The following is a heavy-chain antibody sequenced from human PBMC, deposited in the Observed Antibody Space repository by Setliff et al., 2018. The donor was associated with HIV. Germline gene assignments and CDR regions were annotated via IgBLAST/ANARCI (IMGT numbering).Heavy chain of an antibody. V-gene: IGHV3-33*01. D-gene: IGHD7-27*01. CDR3: ARGTHWESRGFDY. CDR1: GFTFNNYG. J-gene: IGHJ4*02. Sequence: GGSLRLSCVGSGFTFNNYGMHWVRQAPGKGLGWVSVIWYDGSDGFYADSVQGRFTISRDSAKNSLYLQMKSLSDEDTAVYYCARGTHWESRGFDYWGQGTLVTVSS. CDR2: IWYDGSDG.